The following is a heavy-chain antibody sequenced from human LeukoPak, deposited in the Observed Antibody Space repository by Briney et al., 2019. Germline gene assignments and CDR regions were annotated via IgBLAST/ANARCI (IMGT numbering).Heavy chain of an antibody. CDR3: ARVTYYYDSSGYLDY. J-gene: IGHJ4*02. CDR1: GGTFSSYA. Sequence: GSSVKVSCKASGGTFSSYAISWVRQAPGQGLEWMGGIIPIFGTANYAQKFQGRVTITADESTSTAYMELSSLRSEDTAVYYCARVTYYYDSSGYLDYWGQGTLVTVSS. CDR2: IIPIFGTA. V-gene: IGHV1-69*01. D-gene: IGHD3-22*01.